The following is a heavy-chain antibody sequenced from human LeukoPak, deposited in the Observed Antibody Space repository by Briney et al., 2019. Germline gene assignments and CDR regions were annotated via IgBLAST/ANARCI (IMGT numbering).Heavy chain of an antibody. V-gene: IGHV3-30*18. J-gene: IGHJ3*02. Sequence: GRSLSLSCAASGFTFSNYDMHWVRQAPGKGLEWVAVISYDGSNKYYADSVKGRFTISRDNSKNTLFLQMNSLRAEDTAVYYCAKESTMSAGSFDIWGQGTMVTVSS. D-gene: IGHD5/OR15-5a*01. CDR1: GFTFSNYD. CDR3: AKESTMSAGSFDI. CDR2: ISYDGSNK.